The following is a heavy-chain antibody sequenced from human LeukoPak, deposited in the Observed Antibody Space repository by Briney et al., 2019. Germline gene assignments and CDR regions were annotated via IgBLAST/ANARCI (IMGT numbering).Heavy chain of an antibody. CDR1: GFDFNDFA. V-gene: IGHV3-23*01. CDR2: MSGSGDTT. CDR3: AKDHVGIAMIVMVLDS. D-gene: IGHD3-22*01. Sequence: GGSLRLSCAASGFDFNDFAMTWVRQAPGKGLEWVSSMSGSGDTTEYAASVKGRFTISRNNAKKTLYLEMDSLRVEDTAIYYCAKDHVGIAMIVMVLDSWGQGTLVTVSS. J-gene: IGHJ4*02.